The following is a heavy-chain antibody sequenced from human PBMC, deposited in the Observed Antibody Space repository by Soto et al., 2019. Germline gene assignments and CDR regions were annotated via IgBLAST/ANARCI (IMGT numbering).Heavy chain of an antibody. V-gene: IGHV3-30-3*01. D-gene: IGHD3-3*01. J-gene: IGHJ6*02. CDR1: GFTFSSYA. CDR2: ISYDGSNK. Sequence: GGSLRLSCAASGFTFSSYAMHWVRQAPGKGLEWVAVISYDGSNKNHADTVKGRFTISRDNSKNTLYLQMNSLRAEDTAVYYCARGYDFWSGYYYPYGMDVWGQGATVTVSS. CDR3: ARGYDFWSGYYYPYGMDV.